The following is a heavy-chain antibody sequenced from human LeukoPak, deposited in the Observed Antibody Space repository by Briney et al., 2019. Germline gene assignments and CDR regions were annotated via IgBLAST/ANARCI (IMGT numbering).Heavy chain of an antibody. D-gene: IGHD4-23*01. CDR3: TRDPHYYHGNPHDF. CDR1: GFTFSNAW. V-gene: IGHV3-49*04. J-gene: IGHJ4*02. CDR2: IRSKGHGGTT. Sequence: PGGSLRLSCAASGFTFSNAWMNWVRQAPGKGLEWLSFIRSKGHGGTTEYAASVKGRFTISRDDSNSIAYLQMNSLIIEDTAVYFCTRDPHYYHGNPHDFWGQGTRVTVSS.